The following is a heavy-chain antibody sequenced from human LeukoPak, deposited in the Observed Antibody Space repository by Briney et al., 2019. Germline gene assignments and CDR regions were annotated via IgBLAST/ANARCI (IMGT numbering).Heavy chain of an antibody. J-gene: IGHJ4*02. V-gene: IGHV3-23*01. D-gene: IGHD3-22*01. CDR2: ISDNGGST. CDR1: GFTFSRYN. Sequence: LPGGSLRLSCTASGFTFSRYNMNWVRQAPGKGLEWVSTISDNGGSTYYPDSVKGRFTISRDNSKSTLYLQMNSLRAEDTAVYYCAKGAYYDLWGQGTLVTVSS. CDR3: AKGAYYDL.